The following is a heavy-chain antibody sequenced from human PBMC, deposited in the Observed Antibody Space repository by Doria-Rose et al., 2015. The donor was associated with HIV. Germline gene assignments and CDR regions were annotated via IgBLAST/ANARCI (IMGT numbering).Heavy chain of an antibody. Sequence: QITLKESGPVLVKPTETLTLTCTVSGVSLSSPGMGVSWIRQTPGKALEWHANIFSDDERCYKTTLKSRLTISRGTSKSQVVLTMTDMDPVDTATYYCARIKSSRWYHKYYFDFWGQGTLVIVSA. D-gene: IGHD6-13*01. J-gene: IGHJ4*02. CDR3: ARIKSSRWYHKYYFDF. CDR2: IFSDDER. CDR1: GVSLSSPGMG. V-gene: IGHV2-26*01.